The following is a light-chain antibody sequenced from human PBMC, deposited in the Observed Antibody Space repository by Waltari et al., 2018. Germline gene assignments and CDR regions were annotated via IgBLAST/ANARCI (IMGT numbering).Light chain of an antibody. CDR3: QQYLSSIT. Sequence: EIVLTQSPGTLSLSPGERATLSCRANQSVSSSYLAWYQQKPGQAPRLLIYGASRRATGIPDRFSGSGSGTDFILTISRLELEDFAVYQQYLSSITFGQGTRLEIK. CDR2: GAS. V-gene: IGKV3-20*01. J-gene: IGKJ5*01. CDR1: QSVSSSY.